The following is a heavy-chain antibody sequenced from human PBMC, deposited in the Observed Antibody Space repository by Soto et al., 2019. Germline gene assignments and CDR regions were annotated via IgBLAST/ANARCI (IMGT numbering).Heavy chain of an antibody. CDR2: IVSSREK. J-gene: IGHJ5*02. CDR1: GVSISDSEMG. Sequence: QVTLKESGPVLVKPTETLTLRCTVTGVSISDSEMGVSWIRQPPGQLLEWLAHIVSSREKADRTFLKSRLAISTDTSKRQIGITMTNMDPPDTATYSCARRHLAVSVSPWFDPWGQGIPVTVSS. CDR3: ARRHLAVSVSPWFDP. V-gene: IGHV2-26*01.